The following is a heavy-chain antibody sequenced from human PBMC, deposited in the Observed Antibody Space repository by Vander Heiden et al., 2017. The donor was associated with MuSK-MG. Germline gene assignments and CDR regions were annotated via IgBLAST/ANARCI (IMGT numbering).Heavy chain of an antibody. CDR1: GGSISRGDYY. V-gene: IGHV4-30-4*01. Sequence: QVQLQESGPGLVKPSQTLSLTCTVSGGSISRGDYYWSWIRQPPGKGLEWIGYIYYSGSTYYNPSLKSRVTISVDTSKNQFSLKLSSVTAADTAVYYCARARYYYGSAWGDYYYYYYMDVWGKGTTVTVSS. D-gene: IGHD3-10*01. J-gene: IGHJ6*03. CDR3: ARARYYYGSAWGDYYYYYYMDV. CDR2: IYYSGST.